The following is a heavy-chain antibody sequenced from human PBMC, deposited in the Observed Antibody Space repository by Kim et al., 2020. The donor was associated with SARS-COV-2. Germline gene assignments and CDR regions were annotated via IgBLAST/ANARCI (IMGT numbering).Heavy chain of an antibody. J-gene: IGHJ5*02. CDR3: AALGYSYAAYNWFDP. V-gene: IGHV3-23*01. Sequence: DSVKGRFTISRDNSKNTLYLQMNSLRAEDTAVYYCAALGYSYAAYNWFDPWGQGTLVTVSS. D-gene: IGHD5-18*01.